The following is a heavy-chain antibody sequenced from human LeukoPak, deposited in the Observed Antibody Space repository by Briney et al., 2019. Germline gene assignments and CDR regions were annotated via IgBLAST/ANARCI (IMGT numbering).Heavy chain of an antibody. V-gene: IGHV4-30-2*01. D-gene: IGHD3-22*01. CDR2: INHSGST. CDR1: GGSISSGAYS. CDR3: ARAARQGFTMIVVPFFYFDL. Sequence: SETLSLTCAVSGGSISSGAYSWSWIRQPPGKGLEWVGYINHSGSTYYNPSLGSRVTMSVDTSKNQFSLKLSSVTAADSAVYYCARAARQGFTMIVVPFFYFDLWGRGTLVTVSS. J-gene: IGHJ2*01.